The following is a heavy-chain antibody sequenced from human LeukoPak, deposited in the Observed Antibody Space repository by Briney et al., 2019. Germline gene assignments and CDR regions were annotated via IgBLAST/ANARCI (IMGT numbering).Heavy chain of an antibody. CDR3: ARLSSSSYFFDY. D-gene: IGHD6-6*01. CDR1: GGSFSGYY. Sequence: SETLSLTCAVYGGSFSGYYWSWIRQPPGKGLEWIGEINHSGSTYYNPSLQSRLTISVDTSSNQFSLRLGSVTAADTAVYYCARLSSSSYFFDYWGQGTLVTVSS. V-gene: IGHV4-34*01. J-gene: IGHJ4*02. CDR2: INHSGST.